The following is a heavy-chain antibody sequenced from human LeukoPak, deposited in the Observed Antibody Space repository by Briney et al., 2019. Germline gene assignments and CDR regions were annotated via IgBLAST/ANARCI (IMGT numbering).Heavy chain of an antibody. CDR2: IYTSGST. V-gene: IGHV4-61*02. J-gene: IGHJ4*02. D-gene: IGHD3-10*01. Sequence: PSETLSLTCTVSGGSVSSGNYYWSWIRQPAGKGLEWIGRIYTSGSTHYNPSLKSRVTISVDTSKNQFSLKLSSVTAADTAVYYCARDGKDGSYAIFDYWGQGTLVTVSS. CDR3: ARDGKDGSYAIFDY. CDR1: GGSVSSGNYY.